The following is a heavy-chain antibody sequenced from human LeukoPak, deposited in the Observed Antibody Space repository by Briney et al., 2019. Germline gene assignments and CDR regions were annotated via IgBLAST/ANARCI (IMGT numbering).Heavy chain of an antibody. J-gene: IGHJ6*03. CDR1: GFTFSSYW. V-gene: IGHV3-7*01. CDR2: IKQDGSEK. D-gene: IGHD3-10*01. CDR3: AREPMVRGVDYYYYMDV. Sequence: GGSLRLSCAASGFTFSSYWMSWVRQAPGKGLEWVANIKQDGSEKYYVDSVKGRFTISRDNAKNSLYLQMNSLRAEDTAVYYCAREPMVRGVDYYYYMDVWGKGATVTVSS.